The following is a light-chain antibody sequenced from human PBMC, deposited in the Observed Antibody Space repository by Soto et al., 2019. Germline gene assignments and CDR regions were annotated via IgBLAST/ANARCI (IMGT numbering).Light chain of an antibody. Sequence: EIVLTQSPGTLSLSPGERATLSCRASQSVSSSYLAWYQQKPGQAPRLLIYDASRRATGIPDRFSGGGSGTDFTLTISRLEPADFAVYYCQQYGSSPRTFGQGTKLEIK. J-gene: IGKJ2*01. CDR1: QSVSSSY. V-gene: IGKV3-20*01. CDR3: QQYGSSPRT. CDR2: DAS.